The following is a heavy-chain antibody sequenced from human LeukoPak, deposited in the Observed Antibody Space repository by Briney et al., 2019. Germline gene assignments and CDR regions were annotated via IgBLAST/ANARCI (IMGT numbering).Heavy chain of an antibody. CDR3: ARDRSNGDYAFDY. CDR2: INWNGDST. D-gene: IGHD4-17*01. CDR1: GFTFDDYG. V-gene: IGHV3-20*04. J-gene: IGHJ4*02. Sequence: GGSLRLSCAASGFTFDDYGMSWVRQAPGKGLEWVSGINWNGDSTGYVESVKDRFTISRDNAKNSLYLQMNSLRAEDTAVYYCARDRSNGDYAFDYWGQGALVTVSS.